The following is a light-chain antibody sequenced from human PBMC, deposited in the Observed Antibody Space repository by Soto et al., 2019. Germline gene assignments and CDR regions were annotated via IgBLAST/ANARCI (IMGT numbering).Light chain of an antibody. J-gene: IGKJ1*01. V-gene: IGKV1-9*01. CDR3: QQLDTYPWT. CDR1: QGISRY. Sequence: DIQLTQSPSFLSASVGDRVTITCRASQGISRYLAWYQQKPGKTPKLLIYAASTLQIGVPSRFSGTGSGPEFTLTISSLQPEDFATYYCQQLDTYPWTFGQGTKVEIK. CDR2: AAS.